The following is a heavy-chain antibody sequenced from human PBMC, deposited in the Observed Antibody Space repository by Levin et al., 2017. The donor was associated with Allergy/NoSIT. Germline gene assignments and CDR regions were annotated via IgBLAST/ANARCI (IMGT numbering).Heavy chain of an antibody. CDR1: GYTLTELS. J-gene: IGHJ3*02. CDR3: ATTEWLVRSGAFDI. D-gene: IGHD6-19*01. CDR2: FDPEDGET. V-gene: IGHV1-24*01. Sequence: ASVKVSCKVSGYTLTELSMHWVRQAPGKGLEWMGGFDPEDGETIYAQKFQGRVTMTEDTSTDTAYMELSSLRSEDTAVYYCATTEWLVRSGAFDIWGQGTMVTVSS.